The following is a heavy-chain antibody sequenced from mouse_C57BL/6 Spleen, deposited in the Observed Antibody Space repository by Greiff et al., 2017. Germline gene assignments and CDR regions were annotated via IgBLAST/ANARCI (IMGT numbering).Heavy chain of an antibody. CDR3: ARGDGSSHYYAMDY. Sequence: EVKLVESGGGLVKPGGSLKLSCAASGFTFSDYGMHWVRQAPEKGLEWVAYISSGSSTIYYADTVKGRFTISRDNAKNTLFLQMTSLRSEDTAMYYCARGDGSSHYYAMDYWGQGTSVTVSS. J-gene: IGHJ4*01. CDR1: GFTFSDYG. D-gene: IGHD1-1*01. CDR2: ISSGSSTI. V-gene: IGHV5-17*01.